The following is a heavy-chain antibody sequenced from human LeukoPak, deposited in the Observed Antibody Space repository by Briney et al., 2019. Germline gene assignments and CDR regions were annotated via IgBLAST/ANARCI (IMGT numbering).Heavy chain of an antibody. J-gene: IGHJ4*02. D-gene: IGHD3-22*01. V-gene: IGHV4-39*01. CDR1: GDSISSSSYY. CDR2: IYYSGST. CDR3: ARATSMIVVVIWDY. Sequence: SETLSLTCTVSGDSISSSSYYWAWIRQPPGQGLEWIGNIYYSGSTYYNPALQSRVTISVDTSKNQFSLKLNSVTAADTAVYYCARATSMIVVVIWDYWGQGTLVTVSS.